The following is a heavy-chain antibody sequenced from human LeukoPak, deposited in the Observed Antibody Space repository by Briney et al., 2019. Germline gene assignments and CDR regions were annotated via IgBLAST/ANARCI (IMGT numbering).Heavy chain of an antibody. D-gene: IGHD3-16*02. CDR2: IYSSGST. Sequence: SETLSLTCTVSGDSISGFYWSWIRQPPGEGLEWIGDIYSSGSTYYNPSLKSRVTISVDTSKNQFSLKLSSVTAADTAVYYCARYDVWGTYRAFDYWGQGTLVTVSS. V-gene: IGHV4-59*08. CDR3: ARYDVWGTYRAFDY. CDR1: GDSISGFY. J-gene: IGHJ4*02.